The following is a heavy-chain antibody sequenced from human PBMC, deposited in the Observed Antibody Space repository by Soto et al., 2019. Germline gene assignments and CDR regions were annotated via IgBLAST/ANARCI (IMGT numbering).Heavy chain of an antibody. CDR2: TRNKANSYTT. J-gene: IGHJ5*02. D-gene: IGHD4-17*01. CDR3: ARERSVPDGYYVARGWFGP. V-gene: IGHV3-72*01. CDR1: GFTFSDHY. Sequence: EVQLVESGGGLVQPGGSLRLSCAASGFTFSDHYMDWVRQAPGKGLEWVGRTRNKANSYTTEYAASVKGRFTISRDDSKSSLYLQMNSLKTEDTAVYYCARERSVPDGYYVARGWFGPWGQGTLVTVSS.